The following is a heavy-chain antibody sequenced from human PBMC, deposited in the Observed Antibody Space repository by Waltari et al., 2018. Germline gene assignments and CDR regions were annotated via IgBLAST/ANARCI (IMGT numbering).Heavy chain of an antibody. CDR1: EFAFSPYG. Sequence: EVKLAESGGGLVQPGGSLRLSCEVSEFAFSPYGMTWVRLAPGGGMEGLANINCDGSEKHDVESVEGRFTSSRDNARNSLYLQMNSLRAEDTAVYYCATYRWLGYWGQGTLVTVSS. CDR2: INCDGSEK. CDR3: ATYRWLGY. V-gene: IGHV3-7*03. D-gene: IGHD3-10*01. J-gene: IGHJ4*02.